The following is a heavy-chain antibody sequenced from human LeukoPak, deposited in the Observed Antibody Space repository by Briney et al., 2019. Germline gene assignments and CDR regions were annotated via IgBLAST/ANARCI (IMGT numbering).Heavy chain of an antibody. CDR3: ARTGYCSSTSCSKATQVDY. J-gene: IGHJ4*02. D-gene: IGHD2-2*01. CDR1: GYTFTSYD. Sequence: ASVKVSCKASGYTFTSYDINWVRQATGQGLEWMGWMNPNSGNTGYAQKFQGRVTMIRNTSISTAYMELSSLRSEDAAVYYCARTGYCSSTSCSKATQVDYWGQGTLVTVSS. V-gene: IGHV1-8*01. CDR2: MNPNSGNT.